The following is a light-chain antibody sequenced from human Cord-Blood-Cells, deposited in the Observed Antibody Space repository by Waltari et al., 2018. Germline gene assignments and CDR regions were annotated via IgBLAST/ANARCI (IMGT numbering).Light chain of an antibody. Sequence: QAVLTQPASLSASPGASASLTCTLRGGINVGPHRIYWSQPKPGSPPQYLLRYKSDSDKQQGSGVPSRFSGSKDASANAGILLISGLQSEDEADYYCMIWHSSSVVFGGGTKLTVL. V-gene: IGLV5-45*01. CDR3: MIWHSSSVV. CDR2: YKSDSDK. J-gene: IGLJ2*01. CDR1: GGINVGPHR.